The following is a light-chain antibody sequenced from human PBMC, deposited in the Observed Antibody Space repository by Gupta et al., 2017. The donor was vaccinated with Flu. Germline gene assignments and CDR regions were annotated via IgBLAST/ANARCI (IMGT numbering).Light chain of an antibody. Sequence: IKISSIASSSDIGGYDYVSWYQQHPGKAPKLMIYEVTDRPSGVSERFSGSKSGNTASLTISGLQSADEADYYCSSCTSTAALYVFGPGTKVTVL. CDR3: SSCTSTAALYV. CDR1: SSDIGGYDY. J-gene: IGLJ1*01. V-gene: IGLV2-14*01. CDR2: EVT.